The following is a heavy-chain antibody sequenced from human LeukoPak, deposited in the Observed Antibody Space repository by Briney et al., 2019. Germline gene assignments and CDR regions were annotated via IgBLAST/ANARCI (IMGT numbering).Heavy chain of an antibody. CDR3: AREGDSAGWYRPAFRLLDY. Sequence: AASVKVSCKTSGYTFTSYGLYWVRQAPGQGLEWMGWISGYNAETNYARKFQGRVTMTTDTSTTTAYMELTSLTSDDTALYYCAREGDSAGWYRPAFRLLDYWGQGTMVTVSS. V-gene: IGHV1-18*01. J-gene: IGHJ4*02. CDR2: ISGYNAET. D-gene: IGHD6-19*01. CDR1: GYTFTSYG.